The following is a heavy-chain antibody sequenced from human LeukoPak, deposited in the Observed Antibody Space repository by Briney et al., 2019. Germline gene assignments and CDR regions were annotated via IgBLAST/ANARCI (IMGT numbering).Heavy chain of an antibody. Sequence: PGGSLGLSCAASGFTFSSYAMSWVRQAPGKGLEWVSDISGSGGSTYYADSVKGRFTISRDNSKNTLYLQMNSLRAEDTAVYYCAKDRSCTNNICHGDFDYWGQGTLVTVSS. CDR1: GFTFSSYA. CDR2: ISGSGGST. V-gene: IGHV3-23*01. J-gene: IGHJ4*02. D-gene: IGHD2-8*01. CDR3: AKDRSCTNNICHGDFDY.